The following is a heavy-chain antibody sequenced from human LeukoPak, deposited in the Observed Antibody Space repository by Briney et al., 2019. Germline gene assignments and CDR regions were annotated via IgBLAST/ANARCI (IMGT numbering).Heavy chain of an antibody. Sequence: PSETLSLTCTVSGGSISSSSYYWGWIRQPPGKGLEWIGSIYYSGSTYYNPSLKSRVTISVDTSKNQFSLKLSSVTAADTAVYYCARRAILLLWFGELFNQDAFDIWGQGTMVTVSS. CDR2: IYYSGST. CDR3: ARRAILLLWFGELFNQDAFDI. CDR1: GGSISSSSYY. J-gene: IGHJ3*02. V-gene: IGHV4-39*07. D-gene: IGHD3-10*01.